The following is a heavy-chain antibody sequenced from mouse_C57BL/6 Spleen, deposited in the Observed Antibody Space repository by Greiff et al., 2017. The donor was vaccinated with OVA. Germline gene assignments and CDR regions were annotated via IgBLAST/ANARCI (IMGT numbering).Heavy chain of an antibody. J-gene: IGHJ4*01. CDR3: ARTDDYDGDIPHYYAMDY. V-gene: IGHV1-55*01. Sequence: QVQLQQPGAELVKPGASVKMSCKASGYTFTSYWITWVKQRPGQGLEWIGDIYPGSGSTNYNEKFKSKATLTVDTSSSTAYMQLSSLTSEDSAVYYCARTDDYDGDIPHYYAMDYWGQGTSVTVSS. D-gene: IGHD2-4*01. CDR1: GYTFTSYW. CDR2: IYPGSGST.